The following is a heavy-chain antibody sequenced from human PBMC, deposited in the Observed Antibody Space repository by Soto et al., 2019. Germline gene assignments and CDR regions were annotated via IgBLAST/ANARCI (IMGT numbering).Heavy chain of an antibody. V-gene: IGHV5-51*01. CDR1: GYTFTNYW. J-gene: IGHJ4*02. Sequence: GESLKISCKASGYTFTNYWIGWVRQMPGKGLEWMAIIYPSDSDIKYSPSFQGQVTISADRSLSTAFLQWHSLKASDSAVYYCVRRAGEQIVRPIENHFDYWGLGPTVTVSS. CDR3: VRRAGEQIVRPIENHFDY. CDR2: IYPSDSDI. D-gene: IGHD2-8*01.